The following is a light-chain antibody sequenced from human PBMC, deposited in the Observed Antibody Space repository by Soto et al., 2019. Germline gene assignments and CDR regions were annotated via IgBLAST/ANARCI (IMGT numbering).Light chain of an antibody. V-gene: IGKV1-39*01. CDR1: QSISSY. Sequence: DIQMTQSPSSLSASVGDRVTITCRASQSISSYLNWYQQKLGKAPKLLIYAASSLQSGVPSRFSGSGSGTDFTLTISSLQPEDFATYYCQQSYSTPCTFGQGTKLELK. CDR3: QQSYSTPCT. CDR2: AAS. J-gene: IGKJ2*01.